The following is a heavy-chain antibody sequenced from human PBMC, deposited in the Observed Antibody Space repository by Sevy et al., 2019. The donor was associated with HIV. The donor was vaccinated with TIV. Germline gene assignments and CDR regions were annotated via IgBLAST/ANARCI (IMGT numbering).Heavy chain of an antibody. D-gene: IGHD6-13*01. CDR1: GFTFSDHY. CDR3: ATHAGIAAAGRVFDY. V-gene: IGHV3-72*01. Sequence: GGSLRLSCAASGFTFSDHYMEWVRQAPGKGLEWVGRIRNKADSYTTEYAASVKGRFTSSGDDSNNSLYLLMNSLKTEDTAVYYCATHAGIAAAGRVFDYWGQGTLVTVSS. CDR2: IRNKADSYTT. J-gene: IGHJ4*02.